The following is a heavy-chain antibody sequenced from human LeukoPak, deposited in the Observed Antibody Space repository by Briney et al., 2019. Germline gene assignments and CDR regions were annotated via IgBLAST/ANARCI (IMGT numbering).Heavy chain of an antibody. Sequence: ASVKVSCKASGGTFSSYAISWVRQAPGQGLEWMGRIIPILGIANYAQKFQGRVTITADRSTRTAYMELSSLRSEDTAVYYCARDYDYGDPDAFDIWGQGTMVTVSS. D-gene: IGHD4-17*01. CDR1: GGTFSSYA. V-gene: IGHV1-69*04. J-gene: IGHJ3*02. CDR2: IIPILGIA. CDR3: ARDYDYGDPDAFDI.